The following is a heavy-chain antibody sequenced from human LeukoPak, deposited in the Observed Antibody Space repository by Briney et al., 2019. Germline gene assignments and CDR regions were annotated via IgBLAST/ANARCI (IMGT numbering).Heavy chain of an antibody. Sequence: KPSATLSLTCAVYGGSFSGYYWSWIRQPPGKGLEWIGEINHSGSTNYNPSLKSRVTISVDTSKNQFSLKLSSVTAADTAVYYCARVIRGYSYGYRYRTYYFDYWGQGTLVTVSS. D-gene: IGHD5-18*01. CDR2: INHSGST. CDR1: GGSFSGYY. V-gene: IGHV4-34*01. J-gene: IGHJ4*02. CDR3: ARVIRGYSYGYRYRTYYFDY.